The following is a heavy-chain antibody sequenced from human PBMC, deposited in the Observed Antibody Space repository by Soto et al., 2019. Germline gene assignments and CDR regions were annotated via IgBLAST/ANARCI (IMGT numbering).Heavy chain of an antibody. J-gene: IGHJ4*02. CDR3: ARLRASSWYLGGYLDY. CDR2: IVIGSDYT. V-gene: IGHV3-11*06. D-gene: IGHD6-13*01. Sequence: QVQLVESGGGLVKPGGSLRLSCTASGFTFSDYYMSWIRQAPGKGLEWVSYIVIGSDYTNYADSVKGRFTISRDNAKTSIYLEMNSLRAEDTAVYYCARLRASSWYLGGYLDYWGQGTLVTVSS. CDR1: GFTFSDYY.